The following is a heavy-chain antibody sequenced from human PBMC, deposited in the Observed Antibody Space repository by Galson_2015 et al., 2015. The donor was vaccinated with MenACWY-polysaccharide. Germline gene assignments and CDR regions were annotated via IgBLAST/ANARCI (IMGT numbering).Heavy chain of an antibody. CDR2: IKSDGSST. J-gene: IGHJ4*02. Sequence: SLRLSCAASGFTFSTYWMHWVRQAPGKGLVWVSRIKSDGSSTSYADSVKGRFTISRDNAKNTLYLQMSSLRAKDTAVYYCARGYSGHDWGQGTLVTVSS. V-gene: IGHV3-74*01. CDR1: GFTFSTYW. D-gene: IGHD5-12*01. CDR3: ARGYSGHD.